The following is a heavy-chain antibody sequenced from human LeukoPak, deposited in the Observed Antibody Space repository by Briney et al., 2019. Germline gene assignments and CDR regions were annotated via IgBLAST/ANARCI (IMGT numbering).Heavy chain of an antibody. D-gene: IGHD3-22*01. Sequence: GGSLRLSCAASGFTFSISDMHWVRQAPGKGLQWVAFISYDGSKKHCADSVKGRFTISRDNSKNTLYLQMNSLRAEDTAVYYCAKDRGSYYYDSSGPDDYWGQGTLVTVSS. CDR3: AKDRGSYYYDSSGPDDY. CDR2: ISYDGSKK. V-gene: IGHV3-30*02. J-gene: IGHJ4*02. CDR1: GFTFSISD.